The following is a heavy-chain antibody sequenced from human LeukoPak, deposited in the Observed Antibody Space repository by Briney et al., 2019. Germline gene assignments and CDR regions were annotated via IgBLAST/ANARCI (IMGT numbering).Heavy chain of an antibody. D-gene: IGHD6-13*01. J-gene: IGHJ6*03. V-gene: IGHV3-7*01. Sequence: GGSLRLSCLVSGFTFDDYAMNWVRQSPGKGLEWVANIKQDGSEKYYVDSVKGRFTISRDNAKNSLYLQMNSLRAEDTAVYYCARDSSGSFAYYNYYYMDVWGKGTTVTVSS. CDR2: IKQDGSEK. CDR3: ARDSSGSFAYYNYYYMDV. CDR1: GFTFDDYA.